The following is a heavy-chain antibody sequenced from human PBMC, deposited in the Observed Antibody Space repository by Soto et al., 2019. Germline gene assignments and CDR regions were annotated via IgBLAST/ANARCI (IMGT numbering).Heavy chain of an antibody. D-gene: IGHD6-19*01. Sequence: EVQLVESGGGLVKPGGSLILSCAASGFTFNNYAMSWVRQSPEKGLEWVASITSTSMYIYSSDSMKGRFIISRDNDKNSLYLQMNSLRAEDTAVYYCAREPTRGCTRGLYYFDQWGQGTLVTVSS. CDR2: ITSTSMYI. J-gene: IGHJ4*02. V-gene: IGHV3-21*02. CDR1: GFTFNNYA. CDR3: AREPTRGCTRGLYYFDQ.